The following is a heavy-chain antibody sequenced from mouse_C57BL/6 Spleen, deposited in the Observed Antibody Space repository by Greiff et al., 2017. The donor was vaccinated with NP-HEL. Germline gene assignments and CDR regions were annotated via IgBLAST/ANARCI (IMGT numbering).Heavy chain of an antibody. CDR1: GFTFSSYA. CDR2: ISDGGSYT. CDR3: ARDPYYYGSSQDYFDY. J-gene: IGHJ2*01. D-gene: IGHD1-1*01. Sequence: EVKLVESGGGLVKPGGSLKLSCAASGFTFSSYAMSWVRQTPEKRLEWVATISDGGSYTYYPDNVKGRFTISRDNAKNNLYLQMSHLKSEDTAMYYCARDPYYYGSSQDYFDYWGQGTTLTVSS. V-gene: IGHV5-4*01.